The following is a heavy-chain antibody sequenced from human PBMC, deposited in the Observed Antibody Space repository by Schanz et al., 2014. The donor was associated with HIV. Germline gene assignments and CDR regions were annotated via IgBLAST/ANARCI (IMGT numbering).Heavy chain of an antibody. CDR3: ARDGSKWNFEY. V-gene: IGHV1-8*01. Sequence: QVQLAQSGAQVRKPGASVKVSCEASGYFINSYDINWVRQAPGRGLEWMGWLNPDSGNTGYAQKFQGRVTITRDTSTSTDHMELSSLRSEDTAVYYCARDGSKWNFEYWGQGTLVTVSP. CDR1: GYFINSYD. J-gene: IGHJ4*02. CDR2: LNPDSGNT. D-gene: IGHD4-4*01.